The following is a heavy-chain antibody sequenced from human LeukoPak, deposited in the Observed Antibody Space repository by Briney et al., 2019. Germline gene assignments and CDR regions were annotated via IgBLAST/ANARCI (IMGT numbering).Heavy chain of an antibody. J-gene: IGHJ4*02. D-gene: IGHD3-10*01. Sequence: SQTLSLTCAFYAGSFTGYYCSWIRQSPGNGLEWIGEINHSGRIDYNPSLKSRVTISVDTSRNQFSLHLSSVTAADTAFYSRGGYGRGSHYRFWGQGTLVTVSS. V-gene: IGHV4-34*03. CDR3: GGYGRGSHYRF. CDR2: INHSGRI. CDR1: AGSFTGYY.